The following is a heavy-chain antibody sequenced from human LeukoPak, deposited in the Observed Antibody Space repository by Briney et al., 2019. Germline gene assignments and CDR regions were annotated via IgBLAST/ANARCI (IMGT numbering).Heavy chain of an antibody. CDR2: IDYSGST. D-gene: IGHD3-3*01. CDR3: ARHPALLNITIFGVVIMDYFDY. CDR1: GGSISSSSYD. J-gene: IGHJ4*02. Sequence: PSETLSLTCTVSGGSISSSSYDWGWIRQPPGKGLEWIGSIDYSGSTHYNPSLKSRVTISVDTSKNQFSLKLSSVTAADTAVYYCARHPALLNITIFGVVIMDYFDYWGQGTLVTVSS. V-gene: IGHV4-39*01.